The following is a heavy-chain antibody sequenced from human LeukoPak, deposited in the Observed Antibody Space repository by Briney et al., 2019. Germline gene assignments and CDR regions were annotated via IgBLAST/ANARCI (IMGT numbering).Heavy chain of an antibody. CDR3: AREGNYYDSSGLIDY. CDR2: IYYSGST. Sequence: SETLSLTCTVSGGSISSSSYYWGWIRQPPGKGLEWIGSIYYSGSTYYNPSLKSRVTISVDTSKNQFSLKLSSVTAADTAVYYCAREGNYYDSSGLIDYWGQGTLVTVSS. CDR1: GGSISSSSYY. D-gene: IGHD3-22*01. V-gene: IGHV4-39*07. J-gene: IGHJ4*02.